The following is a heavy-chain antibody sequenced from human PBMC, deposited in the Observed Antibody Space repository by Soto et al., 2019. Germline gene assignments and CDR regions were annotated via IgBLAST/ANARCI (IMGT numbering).Heavy chain of an antibody. Sequence: QVQLVESGGGVVQPGRSLRLSCAASGFTFSSCAMHWVRQAPGKGLEWVALISYDGSNKYYADSVKGRFTISRDNSKYTXXLQMNSLRAEDTAVYYCARDKRDLRFLEWSYYFDYWGQGTLVTVSS. CDR2: ISYDGSNK. J-gene: IGHJ4*02. CDR3: ARDKRDLRFLEWSYYFDY. V-gene: IGHV3-30-3*01. D-gene: IGHD3-3*01. CDR1: GFTFSSCA.